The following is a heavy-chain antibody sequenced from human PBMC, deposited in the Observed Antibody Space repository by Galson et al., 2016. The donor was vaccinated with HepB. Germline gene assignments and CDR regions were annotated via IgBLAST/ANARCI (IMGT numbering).Heavy chain of an antibody. V-gene: IGHV3-48*01. CDR3: VRNSAAVGH. CDR2: ITGSSDFI. D-gene: IGHD4-23*01. Sequence: SLRLSCAASGFTFSSSEMNWLRQAPGKGLEWVSYITGSSDFIRYADSVKGRFTVSRDNAKNSVYLHMNSLRPEDTAVYFCVRNSAAVGHWGQGTLVTVSS. CDR1: GFTFSSSE. J-gene: IGHJ4*02.